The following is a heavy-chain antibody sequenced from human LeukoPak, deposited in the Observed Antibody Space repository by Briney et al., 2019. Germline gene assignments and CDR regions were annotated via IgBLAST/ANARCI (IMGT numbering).Heavy chain of an antibody. Sequence: SETLSLTCAVSGYSISSDNYWVWIRQPPGQGLEWTGGIYHSGSTYYNPSLEGRVTMSVDTSKNQFSLKLSSVTAADTAVYYCARAPRDSSSSNYMRRFDYWGQGTLVTVSS. V-gene: IGHV4-38-2*01. CDR1: GYSISSDNY. D-gene: IGHD3-22*01. CDR3: ARAPRDSSSSNYMRRFDY. J-gene: IGHJ4*02. CDR2: IYHSGST.